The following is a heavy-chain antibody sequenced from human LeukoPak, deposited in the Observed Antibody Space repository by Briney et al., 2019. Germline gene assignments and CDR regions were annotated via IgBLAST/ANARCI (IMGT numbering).Heavy chain of an antibody. J-gene: IGHJ4*02. CDR3: ARDWVGDDFWSGYYYFDY. Sequence: SETLSLTCTVSGGSISSYYWSWIRQPAGKGLEWIGRIYTSGSTNYNPSLKSRVTMPVDTSKNQFSLKLSSVTAADTAVYYCARDWVGDDFWSGYYYFDYWGQGTLVTVSS. D-gene: IGHD3-3*01. CDR1: GGSISSYY. V-gene: IGHV4-4*07. CDR2: IYTSGST.